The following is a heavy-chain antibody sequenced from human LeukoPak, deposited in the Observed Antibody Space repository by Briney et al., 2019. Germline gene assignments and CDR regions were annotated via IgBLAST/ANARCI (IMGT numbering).Heavy chain of an antibody. Sequence: PSETLSLTCAVSGGSISSGGYSWSWIRQPPGKGLEWIGYIYHSGSTYYNPSLKSRVTISVDRSKNQFSLKLSSVTAADTAVYYCARGAYYYGSGSYRYWGQGTLVTVSS. J-gene: IGHJ4*02. CDR2: IYHSGST. CDR3: ARGAYYYGSGSYRY. CDR1: GGSISSGGYS. V-gene: IGHV4-30-2*01. D-gene: IGHD3-10*01.